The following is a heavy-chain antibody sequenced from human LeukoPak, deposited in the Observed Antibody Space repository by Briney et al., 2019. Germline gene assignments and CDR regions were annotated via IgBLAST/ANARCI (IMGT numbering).Heavy chain of an antibody. Sequence: GASVKVSCKVSGYTFTIYGISWVRQAPGQGLEWMGWISPYNGHTNYAQPFQGRVTMTTDTSTSSGYMELRSLRSDDTAVYYCARDLNWGSFDAFDIWGQGTMVTVSS. D-gene: IGHD7-27*01. CDR1: GYTFTIYG. CDR2: ISPYNGHT. CDR3: ARDLNWGSFDAFDI. J-gene: IGHJ3*02. V-gene: IGHV1-18*01.